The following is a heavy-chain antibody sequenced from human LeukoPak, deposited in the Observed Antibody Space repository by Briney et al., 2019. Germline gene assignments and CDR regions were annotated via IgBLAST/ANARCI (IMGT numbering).Heavy chain of an antibody. V-gene: IGHV1-8*01. CDR3: AREGEGDFWSGLPDRYYYYYYMDV. Sequence: GASVKVSCKASGYTFTSYDINWVRQATGQGLEWMGWMNPNSGNTGYAQKFQGRVTMTRNTSISTAYMELSSLRSEDTAVYYCAREGEGDFWSGLPDRYYYYYYMDVWGKGTTVTVSS. CDR2: MNPNSGNT. J-gene: IGHJ6*03. D-gene: IGHD3-3*01. CDR1: GYTFTSYD.